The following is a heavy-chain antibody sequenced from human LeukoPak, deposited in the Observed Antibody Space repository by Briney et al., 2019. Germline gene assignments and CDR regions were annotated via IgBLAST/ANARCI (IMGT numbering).Heavy chain of an antibody. V-gene: IGHV3-48*01. D-gene: IGHD2/OR15-2a*01. Sequence: PGGSLRLSCAASGFTFSSYSMNWVRQAPGKGLEWVSYISSSSSTIYYADSVKGRFTISRDNAKNSLYLQMNSLRAEDTAVYYCARESITFLAGYWGQGTLVTVSS. CDR2: ISSSSSTI. J-gene: IGHJ4*02. CDR3: ARESITFLAGY. CDR1: GFTFSSYS.